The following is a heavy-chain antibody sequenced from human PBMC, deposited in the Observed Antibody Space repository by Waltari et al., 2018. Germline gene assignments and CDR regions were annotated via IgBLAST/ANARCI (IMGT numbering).Heavy chain of an antibody. CDR3: ARELYSSGKFYGMDV. J-gene: IGHJ6*02. V-gene: IGHV1-2*04. D-gene: IGHD6-19*01. Sequence: QVQLVQSGAEVKKPGASVKVSCKASGYTFTGYYMHWVRQTPGQGLEWMGWINPNSGGTNYAQKFQGWVTMTRETSISTAYMELSRLRSDETAVYYCARELYSSGKFYGMDVWGQGTTVTVSS. CDR2: INPNSGGT. CDR1: GYTFTGYY.